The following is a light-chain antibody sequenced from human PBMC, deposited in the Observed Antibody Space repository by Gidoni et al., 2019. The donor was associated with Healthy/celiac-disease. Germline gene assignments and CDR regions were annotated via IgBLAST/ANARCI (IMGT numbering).Light chain of an antibody. CDR3: AAWDDSLKGV. Sequence: SVLTQPPSASGTPGQRVTISCSGSSSNIGSNPVNWYQQLPGTAPKLLIYSNNQRPSGVPDRFSGSKSGTSASLAISGLQSEDEADYYCAAWDDSLKGVFGGGTKLTVL. V-gene: IGLV1-44*01. J-gene: IGLJ2*01. CDR1: SSNIGSNP. CDR2: SNN.